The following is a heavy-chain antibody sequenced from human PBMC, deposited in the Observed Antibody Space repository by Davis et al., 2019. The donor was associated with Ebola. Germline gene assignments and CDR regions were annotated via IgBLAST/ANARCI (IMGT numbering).Heavy chain of an antibody. V-gene: IGHV5-51*01. Sequence: GESLKISCNGSGYSFTSYWIGWVRQMPGKGLEWMGITYAGDSDVRYGPSFEGQVTISVDRSLTTAYLQWSSLKASDTATYYCARQESLYGYIDHWGQGTLVTVSS. J-gene: IGHJ4*02. CDR2: TYAGDSDV. CDR3: ARQESLYGYIDH. D-gene: IGHD3-10*01. CDR1: GYSFTSYW.